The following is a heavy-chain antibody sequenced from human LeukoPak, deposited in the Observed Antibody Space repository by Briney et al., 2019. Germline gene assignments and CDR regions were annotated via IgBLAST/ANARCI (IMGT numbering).Heavy chain of an antibody. Sequence: ASVKVSCKASGYTFTSYGISWVRQAPGQGLEWMGWISAYNGNTNYAQKLQGRVTMTTDTSTSTAYMELRSLRSDDTAVYYCAREDSSGYYGCLNHDFDYWGQGTLVTVSS. CDR2: ISAYNGNT. D-gene: IGHD3-22*01. CDR1: GYTFTSYG. J-gene: IGHJ4*02. CDR3: AREDSSGYYGCLNHDFDY. V-gene: IGHV1-18*01.